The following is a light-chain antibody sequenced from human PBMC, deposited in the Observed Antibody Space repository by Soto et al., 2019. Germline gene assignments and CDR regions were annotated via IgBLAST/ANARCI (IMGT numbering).Light chain of an antibody. CDR1: QNINRW. J-gene: IGKJ4*01. Sequence: DIQMTQSPSTLSASVGDRVTITCRARQNINRWLAWYQQRPGKAPKLLIHQASTLETGVPSRFSGSASGTEFTLTISSLQPADFASYFCLKYNVYPISFGGGTKVDIK. CDR3: LKYNVYPIS. V-gene: IGKV1-5*03. CDR2: QAS.